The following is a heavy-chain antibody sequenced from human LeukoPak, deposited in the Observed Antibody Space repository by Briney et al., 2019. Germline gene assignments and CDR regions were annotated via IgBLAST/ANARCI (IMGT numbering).Heavy chain of an antibody. J-gene: IGHJ4*02. CDR1: GYTFTSYA. V-gene: IGHV7-4-1*02. Sequence: ASVKVSCKASGYTFTSYAMNWVRQAPGQGLEWMGWINTNTGNPTYAQGFTGRFVFSLDTSVSTTYLQISSLKAEDTAVYFCARAFQSLGGLSLPDYWGQGTLLTVSS. CDR3: ARAFQSLGGLSLPDY. D-gene: IGHD3-16*02. CDR2: INTNTGNP.